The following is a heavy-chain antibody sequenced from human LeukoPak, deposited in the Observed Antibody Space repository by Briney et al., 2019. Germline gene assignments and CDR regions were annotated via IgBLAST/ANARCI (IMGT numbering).Heavy chain of an antibody. Sequence: SETLSLTCTVSGGSISSYYWTWIRQHPGKGLEWIGYIYYSGSTYYNPSLKSRVTISVDTSKNQFSLKLSSVTAADTAVYYCARDQRGHYYDSSGSAFDIWGQGTMVTVSS. D-gene: IGHD3-22*01. CDR3: ARDQRGHYYDSSGSAFDI. CDR1: GGSISSYY. V-gene: IGHV4-59*06. J-gene: IGHJ3*02. CDR2: IYYSGST.